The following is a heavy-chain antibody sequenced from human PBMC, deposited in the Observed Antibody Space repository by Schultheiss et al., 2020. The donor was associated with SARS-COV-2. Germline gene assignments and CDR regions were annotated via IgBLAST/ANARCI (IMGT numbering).Heavy chain of an antibody. J-gene: IGHJ1*01. V-gene: IGHV3-23*01. Sequence: GESLKISCAASGFTFSTYFMSWVRQAPGKGLEWVAAISGSGGSGDYADSVKGRFTISRDNSKNTVYLQMNSLRADDTAVYYCARVFAIEDWGQGTLVTVS. D-gene: IGHD2-2*01. CDR1: GFTFSTYF. CDR3: ARVFAIED. CDR2: ISGSGGSG.